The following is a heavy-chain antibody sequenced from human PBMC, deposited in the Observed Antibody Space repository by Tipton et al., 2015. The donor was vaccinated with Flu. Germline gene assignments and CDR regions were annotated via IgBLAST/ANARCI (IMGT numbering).Heavy chain of an antibody. Sequence: SGFTFSSYGMHWVRQAPGKGLAWVAFIRYDGSNEYYADSVKGRFTISRDNSKNTLSLQTNSLRAEDTAVYYCAKDQYTSVGYYYYYYAMDVWGQGTTVTVSS. J-gene: IGHJ6*02. V-gene: IGHV3-30*02. CDR2: IRYDGSNE. CDR3: AKDQYTSVGYYYYYYAMDV. D-gene: IGHD6-19*01. CDR1: GFTFSSYG.